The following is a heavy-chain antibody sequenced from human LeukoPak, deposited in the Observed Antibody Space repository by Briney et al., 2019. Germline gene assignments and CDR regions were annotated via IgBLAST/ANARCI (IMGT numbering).Heavy chain of an antibody. J-gene: IGHJ5*02. CDR2: ISYDGSNK. V-gene: IGHV3-30*04. CDR1: GFTFSSYA. Sequence: GRSLRLSCAASGFTFSSYAMHWVRQAPGKGLEWVAVISYDGSNKYYADSVKGRFTISRDNSKNTLYLQMNSLRAEDTAVYYCARDRSYSWFDPWGQGTLVTVSS. D-gene: IGHD1-26*01. CDR3: ARDRSYSWFDP.